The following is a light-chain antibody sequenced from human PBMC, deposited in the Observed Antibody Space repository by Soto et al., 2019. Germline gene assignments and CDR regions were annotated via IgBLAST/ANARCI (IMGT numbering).Light chain of an antibody. CDR3: QQYDSCPCT. CDR2: KAS. J-gene: IGKJ2*02. V-gene: IGKV1-5*03. Sequence: DIQMTQSPSTLSASLGDRVTITCRASQSISSWWAWYQQKPGKAPKLLIYKASSLESGVPSRFSGSGSGTEFTLTISSLQPDDFATYYCQQYDSCPCTFGQGTKLEIK. CDR1: QSISSW.